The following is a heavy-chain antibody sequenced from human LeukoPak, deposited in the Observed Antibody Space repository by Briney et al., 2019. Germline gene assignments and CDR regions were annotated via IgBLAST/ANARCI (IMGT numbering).Heavy chain of an antibody. CDR3: ARGREDYGDYNILYYYYGMDV. D-gene: IGHD4-17*01. CDR1: GFTFSSYA. Sequence: GGSLRLSCAASGFTFSSYAMSWVRQAPGKGLEWVSAISGSGGSTYYADSVKGRFTISRDNAKNSLYLQMNSLRAEDTAVYYCARGREDYGDYNILYYYYGMDVWGQGTTVTVSS. V-gene: IGHV3-23*01. CDR2: ISGSGGST. J-gene: IGHJ6*02.